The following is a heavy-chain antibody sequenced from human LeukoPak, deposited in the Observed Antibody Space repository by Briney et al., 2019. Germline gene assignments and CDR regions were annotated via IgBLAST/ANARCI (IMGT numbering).Heavy chain of an antibody. V-gene: IGHV1-69*05. CDR1: GGTFSSYA. D-gene: IGHD3-10*01. Sequence: SVKVSCKASGGTFSSYAISWVRQAPGQGLEWMGGIIPNFGTANYAQKFQGRVTITTDESTSTAYMELSSLRSEDTAVYYCARKGWFGESYDREFDYWGQGTLVTVSS. CDR2: IIPNFGTA. CDR3: ARKGWFGESYDREFDY. J-gene: IGHJ4*02.